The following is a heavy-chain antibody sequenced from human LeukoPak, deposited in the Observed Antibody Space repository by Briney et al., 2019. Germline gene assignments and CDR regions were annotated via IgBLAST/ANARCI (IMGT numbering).Heavy chain of an antibody. CDR2: IRYDGSNK. V-gene: IGHV3-30*02. CDR1: GFTFSSYG. D-gene: IGHD3-3*01. Sequence: GGSLGLSCAASGFTFSSYGMHWVRQAPGKGLEWVAFIRYDGSNKYYADSVKGRFTISRDNSKNTLYLQMNSLRAEDTAVYYCAKELRFLEWLLYGGYMDVWGKGTTVTVSS. J-gene: IGHJ6*03. CDR3: AKELRFLEWLLYGGYMDV.